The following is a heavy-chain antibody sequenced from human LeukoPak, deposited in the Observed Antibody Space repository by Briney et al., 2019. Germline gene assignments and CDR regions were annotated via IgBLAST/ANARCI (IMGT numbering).Heavy chain of an antibody. Sequence: SETLSLTCAVYGGSFSGYYWSWIRQPPGKGLEWIGEINHSGSTNYNPSLKSRVTISVDTSKNQFSLKLSSVTAADTAVYYCAILRGYSCYGYWGQGTLVTVSS. J-gene: IGHJ4*02. CDR1: GGSFSGYY. CDR3: AILRGYSCYGY. CDR2: INHSGST. D-gene: IGHD5-12*01. V-gene: IGHV4-34*01.